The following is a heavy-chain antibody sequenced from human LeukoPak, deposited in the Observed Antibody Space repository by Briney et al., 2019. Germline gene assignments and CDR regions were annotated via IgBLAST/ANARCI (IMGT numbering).Heavy chain of an antibody. D-gene: IGHD3-16*02. J-gene: IGHJ4*02. CDR1: RFSFSTYW. Sequence: GGSLRLSCAASRFSFSTYWMSWVRQAPGKGLEWVANIKQDGSEKYYVDSVKGRFTISRDNSKNTLYLRMNSLRADDTAVYYCAKGKGGSIMIAFGGVIASDYWGQGTLVTVSS. CDR3: AKGKGGSIMIAFGGVIASDY. CDR2: IKQDGSEK. V-gene: IGHV3-7*03.